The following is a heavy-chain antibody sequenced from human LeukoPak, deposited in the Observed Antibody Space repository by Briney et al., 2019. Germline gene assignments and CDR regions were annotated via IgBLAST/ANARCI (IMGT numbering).Heavy chain of an antibody. CDR1: GGXISSYY. J-gene: IGHJ4*02. CDR3: ARDAGGGPFFDY. Sequence: SETLSLTCTVSGGXISSYYWSWIRQPPGKGLEWIGYISNTGSTKYNPSLKSRVTISLDTSKNQFSLKLSSVTAADTAVYYCARDAGGGPFFDYWGQGTLVTVSS. CDR2: ISNTGST. D-gene: IGHD2-15*01. V-gene: IGHV4-59*01.